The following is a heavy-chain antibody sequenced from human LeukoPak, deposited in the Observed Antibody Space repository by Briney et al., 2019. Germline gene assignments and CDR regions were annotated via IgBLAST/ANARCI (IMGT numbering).Heavy chain of an antibody. D-gene: IGHD3-9*01. CDR3: ASDILTGSTTDY. CDR1: GFTFSSYA. CDR2: ISYDGSNK. V-gene: IGHV3-30*04. J-gene: IGHJ4*02. Sequence: GGSLRLSCAASGFTFSSYAMHWVRQAPGKGLEWVAVISYDGSNKYYADSVKGRFTISRDNSKNTLYLQMNSLRAEDTAVYYCASDILTGSTTDYWAREPWSPSPQ.